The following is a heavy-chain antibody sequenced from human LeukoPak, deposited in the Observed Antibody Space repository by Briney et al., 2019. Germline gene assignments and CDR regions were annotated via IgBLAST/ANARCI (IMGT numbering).Heavy chain of an antibody. Sequence: GGSLRLPCAASGFTFSSCAMSWVRQAPGKGLEWVSAISTSGGNTYYADSVKGRFTISRDNSKNTLYLQLNSLRAEDTAVYYCARNLRRLDYWGQGTLVTVSS. D-gene: IGHD6-6*01. CDR1: GFTFSSCA. CDR2: ISTSGGNT. J-gene: IGHJ4*02. V-gene: IGHV3-23*01. CDR3: ARNLRRLDY.